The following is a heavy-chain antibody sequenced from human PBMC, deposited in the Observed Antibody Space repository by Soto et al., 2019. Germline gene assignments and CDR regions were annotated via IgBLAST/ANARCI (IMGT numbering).Heavy chain of an antibody. CDR3: ASPRLLDYYYYYGMDV. V-gene: IGHV1-69*01. Sequence: QVQLVQSGAEVKKPGSSVKVSCKASGGTFSSYAISWVRQAPGQGLEWMGGIIPIFGTANYAQKFQGRVTITADESTSTAYMELSSLISEDTAVYYCASPRLLDYYYYYGMDVWGQGTTVTVSS. D-gene: IGHD3-3*01. CDR2: IIPIFGTA. CDR1: GGTFSSYA. J-gene: IGHJ6*02.